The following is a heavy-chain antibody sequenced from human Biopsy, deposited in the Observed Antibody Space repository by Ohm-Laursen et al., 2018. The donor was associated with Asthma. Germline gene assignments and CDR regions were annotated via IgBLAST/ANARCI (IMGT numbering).Heavy chain of an antibody. D-gene: IGHD5-12*01. J-gene: IGHJ6*02. Sequence: SVKVSCKASGGSFSNFAISWVRQAPRQGLEWMGGLIPDLGLADYAQMFEGRVTITADESTSTAYMELSSLRSEDTAVYYCARGYSGSDRIVYYYSGMEVWGQGATVTVSS. CDR3: ARGYSGSDRIVYYYSGMEV. CDR2: LIPDLGLA. CDR1: GGSFSNFA. V-gene: IGHV1-69*10.